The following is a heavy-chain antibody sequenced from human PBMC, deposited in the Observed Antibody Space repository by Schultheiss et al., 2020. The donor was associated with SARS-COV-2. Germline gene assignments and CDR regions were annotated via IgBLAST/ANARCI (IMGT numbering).Heavy chain of an antibody. D-gene: IGHD3-16*01. CDR3: ARDGGGLTKRYLQH. J-gene: IGHJ1*01. Sequence: GGSLRLSCAASGFTFSSYSMNWVRQAPGKGLEWVAHIWYDGSNKYYAEFVKGRFTISRDNSKNSLYLQMNSLRAEDTAVYYCARDGGGLTKRYLQHWGQGTLVTVSS. V-gene: IGHV3-33*08. CDR1: GFTFSSYS. CDR2: IWYDGSNK.